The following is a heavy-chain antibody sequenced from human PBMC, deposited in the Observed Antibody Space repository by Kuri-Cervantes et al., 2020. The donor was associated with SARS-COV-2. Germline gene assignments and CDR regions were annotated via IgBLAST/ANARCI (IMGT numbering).Heavy chain of an antibody. J-gene: IGHJ6*02. Sequence: GSLRLSCTVSGGSVSSGSYYWSWIRQPPGKGLEWIGYIYYSGSTNYDPSLKSRVTISVDTSKNQFSLKLSSVTAADTAVYYCATPEPTNYDCWSGPLSGYYYGMDVWGQGTTVTVSS. V-gene: IGHV4-61*01. CDR3: ATPEPTNYDCWSGPLSGYYYGMDV. D-gene: IGHD3-3*01. CDR2: IYYSGST. CDR1: GGSVSSGSYY.